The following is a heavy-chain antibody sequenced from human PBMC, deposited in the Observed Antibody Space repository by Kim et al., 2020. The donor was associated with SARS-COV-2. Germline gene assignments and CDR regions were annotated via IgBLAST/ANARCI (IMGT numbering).Heavy chain of an antibody. Sequence: ASVKVSCKASGYTFTSYYMHWVRQAPGQGLEWMGIINPSGGSTSYAQKFQGRVTMTRDTSTSTVYMELSSLRSEDTAVYYCARVHFWSGYKEYYFDYWGQGTLVTVSS. D-gene: IGHD3-3*02. J-gene: IGHJ4*02. V-gene: IGHV1-46*01. CDR2: INPSGGST. CDR1: GYTFTSYY. CDR3: ARVHFWSGYKEYYFDY.